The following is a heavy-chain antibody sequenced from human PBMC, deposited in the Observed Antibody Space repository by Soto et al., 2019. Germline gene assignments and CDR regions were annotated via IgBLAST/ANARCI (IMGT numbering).Heavy chain of an antibody. CDR1: GYSFTNYW. V-gene: IGHV5-51*01. D-gene: IGHD5-12*01. CDR2: IYPGDSDT. J-gene: IGHJ3*02. CDR3: ARPRRDGFNDAFDT. Sequence: PGESLKISCEGTGYSFTNYWIGWVRQMSGKGLEWMGIIYPGDSDTRYSPSFQGRVTISADKSISTAYLQWSSLKASDTAMYYCARPRRDGFNDAFDTWGQGTMVTVSS.